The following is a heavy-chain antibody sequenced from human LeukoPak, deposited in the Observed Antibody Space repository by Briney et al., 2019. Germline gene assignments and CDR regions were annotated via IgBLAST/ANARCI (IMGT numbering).Heavy chain of an antibody. CDR3: TTDCRLTGTTCYFDY. J-gene: IGHJ4*02. D-gene: IGHD1-20*01. Sequence: GGSLRLSCAASGFTFSNAWMSWVRQAPGKGLEWVGRIKSKTDGGTTDYAAPVKGRFTISRDDTKNTLYLQMNSLKTEDTAVYYCTTDCRLTGTTCYFDYWGQGTLVTVSS. CDR2: IKSKTDGGTT. V-gene: IGHV3-15*01. CDR1: GFTFSNAW.